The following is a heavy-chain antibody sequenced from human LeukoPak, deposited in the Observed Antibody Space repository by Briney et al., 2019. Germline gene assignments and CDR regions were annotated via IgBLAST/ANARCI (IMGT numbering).Heavy chain of an antibody. J-gene: IGHJ6*04. CDR2: IYTRDST. CDR3: AKDMHTDYYYHTYMDV. V-gene: IGHV4-4*07. Sequence: SETLSLTCTVSGASVTRSYWAWVRQPAGKGLEWLGRIYTRDSTMYNPSFESRVSMSVDTSKNQFSLRLESVTVADTAVYFCAKDMHTDYYYHTYMDVWGKGTAVTVSS. D-gene: IGHD1-26*01. CDR1: GASVTRSY.